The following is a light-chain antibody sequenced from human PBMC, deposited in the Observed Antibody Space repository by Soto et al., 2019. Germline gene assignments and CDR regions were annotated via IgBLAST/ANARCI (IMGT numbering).Light chain of an antibody. V-gene: IGLV2-14*01. CDR1: SSDVGGYNY. J-gene: IGLJ1*01. Sequence: QSVLTQPASVSGSTGQSITISCTGTSSDVGGYNYVSWYQHHPDKGPKLMIYEVSNRPSGVSHRFSGSKSGNTASLTISGLQAEDEADYYCSSYASSTTLVFGTGTKVTVL. CDR2: EVS. CDR3: SSYASSTTLV.